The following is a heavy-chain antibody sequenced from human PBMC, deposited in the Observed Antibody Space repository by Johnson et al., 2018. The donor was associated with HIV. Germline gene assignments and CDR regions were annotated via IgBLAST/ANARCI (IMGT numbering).Heavy chain of an antibody. CDR1: GFTFSSYG. Sequence: QLVESGGGVVQPGGSLRLSCAASGFTFSSYGMHWVRQAPGKGLEWVAFIRYDGSNKYYADSVKGRFTISRDNPWNTLYLQMNNLTNEDTAVYYCARSQTMIVDGADAFDIWGQGTMVTVSS. CDR3: ARSQTMIVDGADAFDI. V-gene: IGHV3-30*02. J-gene: IGHJ3*02. CDR2: IRYDGSNK. D-gene: IGHD3-22*01.